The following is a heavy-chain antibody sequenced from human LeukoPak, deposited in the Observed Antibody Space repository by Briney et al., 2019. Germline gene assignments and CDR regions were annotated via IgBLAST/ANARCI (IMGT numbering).Heavy chain of an antibody. CDR2: ILFDGSNK. D-gene: IGHD3-10*01. CDR1: GFTFSTCG. Sequence: GGSLRLSCAASGFTFSTCGMHWVRQAPGKGLEWVAFILFDGSNKYYADSVKGRFTISRDNAKNSLYLQMNSLRAEDTAVYYCARVRGTFYYGGYYGMDVWGQGTTVTVSS. CDR3: ARVRGTFYYGGYYGMDV. J-gene: IGHJ6*02. V-gene: IGHV3-30*02.